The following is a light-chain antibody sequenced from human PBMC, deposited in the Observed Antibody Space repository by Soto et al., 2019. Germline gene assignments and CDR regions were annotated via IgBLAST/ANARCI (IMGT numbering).Light chain of an antibody. CDR3: SSYISSSPNWV. J-gene: IGLJ3*02. CDR1: SSDVGGYNY. V-gene: IGLV2-14*01. CDR2: EVS. Sequence: QSVLTQPASVSGSPGQSITISCTGTSSDVGGYNYVSWYQQHPGKAPKFMIYEVSNRPSGVSNRFSGSKSGNTASLTISGLQADDEADYYCSSYISSSPNWVFGGGTKVTVL.